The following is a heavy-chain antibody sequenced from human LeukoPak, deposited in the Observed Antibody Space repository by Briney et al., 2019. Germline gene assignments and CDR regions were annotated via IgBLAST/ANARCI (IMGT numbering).Heavy chain of an antibody. Sequence: GGTLSLSCAASGFTFSSYSMNWIRQAPGKGLECVSSISSSSSYIYYADSVKGRLITFRDNAKNSLYLQMNSLRAEDTAVYYCARDSGRSVGATDYLGQGTLVTVSS. D-gene: IGHD1-26*01. CDR1: GFTFSSYS. CDR3: ARDSGRSVGATDY. CDR2: ISSSSSYI. J-gene: IGHJ4*02. V-gene: IGHV3-21*01.